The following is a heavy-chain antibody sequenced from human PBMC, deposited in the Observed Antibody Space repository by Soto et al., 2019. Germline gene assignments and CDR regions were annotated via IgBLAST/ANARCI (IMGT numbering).Heavy chain of an antibody. J-gene: IGHJ6*02. CDR2: IVVGSDNT. CDR1: GFTFTSSA. Sequence: SVKVSCKASGFTFTSSAVQWVRQARGQRLEWIGWIVVGSDNTNYAQKFQERVTITRDMSTSTAYMELSSLRSEDTAVYYCAASSVDTAMVTSYYYYGMDVWGQGTTVTVSS. CDR3: AASSVDTAMVTSYYYYGMDV. D-gene: IGHD5-18*01. V-gene: IGHV1-58*01.